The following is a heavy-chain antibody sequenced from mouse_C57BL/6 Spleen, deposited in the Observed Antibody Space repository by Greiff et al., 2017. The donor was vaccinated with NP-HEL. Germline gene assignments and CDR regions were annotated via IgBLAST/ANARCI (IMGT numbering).Heavy chain of an antibody. Sequence: DVKLQESGPGLVKPSQSLSLTCSVTGYSITSGYYWNWIRQFPGNKLEWMGYISYDGSNNYNPSLKNRISITRDTSKNQFFLNLNSVTTEDTATYYCASFPLGYSFAYWGQGTLVTVSA. CDR1: GYSITSGYY. CDR2: ISYDGSN. D-gene: IGHD2-3*01. CDR3: ASFPLGYSFAY. J-gene: IGHJ3*01. V-gene: IGHV3-6*01.